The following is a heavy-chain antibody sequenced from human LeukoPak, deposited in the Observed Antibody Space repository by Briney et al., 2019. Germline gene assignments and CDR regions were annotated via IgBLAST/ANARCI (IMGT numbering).Heavy chain of an antibody. J-gene: IGHJ4*02. CDR3: AREVAVANFDY. CDR1: GFTFSSYA. V-gene: IGHV3-7*01. D-gene: IGHD6-19*01. CDR2: IKQDGSEK. Sequence: GGSLRLSCAASGFTFSSYAMHWVRQAPGKGLEWVANIKQDGSEKYYVDSVKGRFTISRDNAKNSLYLQMNSLRAEDTAVYYCAREVAVANFDYWGQGTLVTVSS.